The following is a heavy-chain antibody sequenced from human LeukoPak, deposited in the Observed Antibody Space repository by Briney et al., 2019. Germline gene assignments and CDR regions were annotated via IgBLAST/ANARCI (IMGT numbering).Heavy chain of an antibody. CDR1: GYTFTGYY. CDR3: ARVVVTAIRTYDWFDP. CDR2: INPNSGGT. Sequence: ASVKVSCKASGYTFTGYYMHWVRQAPGQGLEWMGWINPNSGGTNYAQKLQGRVTMTTDTSTSTAYMELRSLRSDDTAVYFCARVVVTAIRTYDWFDPWGQGTLVTVSS. V-gene: IGHV1-2*02. D-gene: IGHD2-21*02. J-gene: IGHJ5*02.